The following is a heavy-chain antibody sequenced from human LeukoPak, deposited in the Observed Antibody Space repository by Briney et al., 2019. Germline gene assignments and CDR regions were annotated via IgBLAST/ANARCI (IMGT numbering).Heavy chain of an antibody. Sequence: GGSLRLSCAASGFTFSTYWMSWVRQAPGKGLEWVANMRQDGGEIYYVDSVKGRFTISRDNAKNSLSLQMNGLRAEDTAVYYCARRVSGRDKYFDYWGQGTLVTVSS. D-gene: IGHD6-19*01. CDR3: ARRVSGRDKYFDY. V-gene: IGHV3-7*01. CDR2: MRQDGGEI. J-gene: IGHJ4*02. CDR1: GFTFSTYW.